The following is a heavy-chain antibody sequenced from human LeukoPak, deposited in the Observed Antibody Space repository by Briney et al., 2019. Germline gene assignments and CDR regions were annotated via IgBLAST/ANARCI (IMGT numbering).Heavy chain of an antibody. Sequence: SETLSLTCTVSGGSFSGYYWSWIRQPPGKGLEWIGYIYYSGNTNYNPSLKSRVTISVDTSKNQFSLKLSSVTAADTAVYYCARIVADGYGSIDYWGHGTLVTVSS. D-gene: IGHD3-10*01. CDR1: GGSFSGYY. CDR2: IYYSGNT. CDR3: ARIVADGYGSIDY. V-gene: IGHV4-59*01. J-gene: IGHJ4*01.